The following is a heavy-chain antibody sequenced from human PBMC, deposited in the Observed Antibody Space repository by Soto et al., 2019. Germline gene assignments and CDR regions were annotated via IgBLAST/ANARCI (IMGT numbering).Heavy chain of an antibody. J-gene: IGHJ4*02. CDR2: IIPISGAA. Sequence: SVKVSCKASGGTFRNYVVNCVRQAPGQGLEWMGRIIPISGAANYAQKFQGRVTITADKSTSTSYMELSSLRSEDTAVYYCARDMTRTVVPYFDFWGQGTLVTVSS. CDR3: ARDMTRTVVPYFDF. CDR1: GGTFRNYV. V-gene: IGHV1-69*06. D-gene: IGHD1-7*01.